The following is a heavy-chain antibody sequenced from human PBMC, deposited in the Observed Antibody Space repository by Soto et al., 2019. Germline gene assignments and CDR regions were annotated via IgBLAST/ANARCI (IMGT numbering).Heavy chain of an antibody. CDR1: GGYFIGYD. J-gene: IGHJ6*02. D-gene: IGHD3-10*01. Sequence: PSETKCLTCAVYGGYFIGYDWSWIRQQPGKGLEWIGEINHSGSTNYNPSLKSRVTISVDTSKNQFSLKLSSVTAADTAVYYCANDRGVMGYYGMDVWGQGTTVTVSS. CDR3: ANDRGVMGYYGMDV. V-gene: IGHV4-34*01. CDR2: INHSGST.